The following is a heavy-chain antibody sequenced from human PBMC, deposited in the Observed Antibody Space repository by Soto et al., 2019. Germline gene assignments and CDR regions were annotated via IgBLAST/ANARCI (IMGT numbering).Heavy chain of an antibody. J-gene: IGHJ6*02. D-gene: IGHD6-19*01. CDR1: GFTFSDYY. CDR3: VRVGCEAARDYYCRYG. CDR2: ISSSGSTI. V-gene: IGHV3-11*04. Sequence: GGSLRLSCAASGFTFSDYYMSWIRQAPGKGLEWVSYISSSGSTIYYADSVKGRFTVSRDNAKNSLYLQMNSLRAEDTAVYYYVRVGCEAARDYYCRYGWGQESTFTVAS.